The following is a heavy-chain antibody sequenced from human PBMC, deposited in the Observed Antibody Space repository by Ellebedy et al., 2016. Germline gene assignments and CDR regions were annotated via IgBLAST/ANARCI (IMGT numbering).Heavy chain of an antibody. D-gene: IGHD5-12*01. V-gene: IGHV3-53*01. Sequence: GGSLRLSXAASGFRVTSNDMTWVRQAPGKGLEWVSVIWSGGLSYYADSVKGRFTISRDGSKNTLFLQMNSLRPDDTAMYYCATRHHGAYNIWGRGTVDTVSS. CDR1: GFRVTSND. CDR3: ATRHHGAYNI. J-gene: IGHJ3*02. CDR2: IWSGGLS.